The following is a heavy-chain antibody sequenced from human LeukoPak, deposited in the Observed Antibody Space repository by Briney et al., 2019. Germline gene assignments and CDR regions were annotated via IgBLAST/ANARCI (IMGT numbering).Heavy chain of an antibody. CDR3: AKDQLNRFCSGGSCSITHDY. V-gene: IGHV1-18*01. J-gene: IGHJ4*02. D-gene: IGHD2-15*01. Sequence: GASVKVSCKASGYTFTSYGISWVRQAPGQGLEWMGWISAYNGNTHYAQKLQGRVTMTTDTSTSTAYMELRSLRSDDTAVYYCAKDQLNRFCSGGSCSITHDYWGQGTLVTVSS. CDR1: GYTFTSYG. CDR2: ISAYNGNT.